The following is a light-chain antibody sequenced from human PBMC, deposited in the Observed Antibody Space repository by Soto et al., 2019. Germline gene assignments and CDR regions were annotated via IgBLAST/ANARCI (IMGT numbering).Light chain of an antibody. J-gene: IGKJ2*03. CDR3: QHGYDAPYS. CDR2: SAS. Sequence: DIQMTQSPSSVSASIGDTVTITCRASQDINVYLNWYQQKPGEVPKLLIYSASTLHSGVPSRFTGSGSETDFTLTISSLQPEDFATYYCQHGYDAPYSFGQGTKVDI. V-gene: IGKV1-39*01. CDR1: QDINVY.